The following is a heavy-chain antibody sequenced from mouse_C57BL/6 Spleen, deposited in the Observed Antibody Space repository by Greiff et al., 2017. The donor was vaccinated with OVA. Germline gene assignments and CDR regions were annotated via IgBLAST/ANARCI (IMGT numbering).Heavy chain of an antibody. V-gene: IGHV1-82*01. D-gene: IGHD2-1*01. CDR1: GYAFSSSW. CDR3: AKGGDYGNLFFDY. CDR2: IYPGDGDT. J-gene: IGHJ2*01. Sequence: QVQLQQSGPELVKPGASVKISCKASGYAFSSSWMNWVKQRPGKGLEWIGRIYPGDGDTNYNGKFKGKATLTADKSSSTAYMQLSSLTSEDSAVYFCAKGGDYGNLFFDYWGQGTTLTVSS.